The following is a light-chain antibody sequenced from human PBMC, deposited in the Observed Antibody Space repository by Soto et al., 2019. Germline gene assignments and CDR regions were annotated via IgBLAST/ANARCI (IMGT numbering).Light chain of an antibody. Sequence: QSALTQPASVSGSPGQSITISCTGTSSDVGGYNYVSWYQQHPGKAPKLMIYEVSNRPSGVSNRFSGSKSGNTASLTISGLQGEDEADYYCSSDTSSYVFGTGTKLTVL. CDR2: EVS. CDR1: SSDVGGYNY. J-gene: IGLJ1*01. CDR3: SSDTSSYV. V-gene: IGLV2-14*01.